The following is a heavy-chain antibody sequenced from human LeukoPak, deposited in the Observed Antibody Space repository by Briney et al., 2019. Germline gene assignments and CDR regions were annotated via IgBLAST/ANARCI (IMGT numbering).Heavy chain of an antibody. J-gene: IGHJ5*02. V-gene: IGHV3-23*01. Sequence: GGSLRLSCAASGFTFSSHAMSWVRQAPGRGLEWVSVISGNSITTDYADSVKGRFTISRDNSKNTLYLQMNSLRAGDTALYYCAKDTSAYGDYLSWFDPWGQGTLVTVSS. CDR1: GFTFSSHA. D-gene: IGHD4-17*01. CDR2: ISGNSITT. CDR3: AKDTSAYGDYLSWFDP.